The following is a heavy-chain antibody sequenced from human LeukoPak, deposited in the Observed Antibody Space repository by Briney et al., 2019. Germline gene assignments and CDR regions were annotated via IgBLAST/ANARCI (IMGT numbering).Heavy chain of an antibody. Sequence: SVKVSCKASGDTFIPYTFSWVRQAPGQGLEWIGRIIPSLDVANYAHKFQGRVTLSVDRDTATTYMEVTSLRSEDTAIHYCARDHCSPGTCLGGHWGQGTLVTVSS. D-gene: IGHD2-15*01. CDR2: IIPSLDVA. V-gene: IGHV1-69*04. CDR1: GDTFIPYT. J-gene: IGHJ4*02. CDR3: ARDHCSPGTCLGGH.